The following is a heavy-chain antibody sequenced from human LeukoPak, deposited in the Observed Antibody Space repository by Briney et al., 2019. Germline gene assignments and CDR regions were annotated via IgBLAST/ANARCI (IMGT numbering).Heavy chain of an antibody. D-gene: IGHD4-11*01. J-gene: IGHJ4*02. CDR3: ARHYPPDYTFDC. Sequence: SETLSLTCTVPGASISSYYCSWIRQPPGKGLGWIGYIDYSGSPNFNRSLRTRVTISVDTSKNQFYLKLSSVTAADTAVNFCARHYPPDYTFDCWGRGTLVTVSS. CDR2: IDYSGSP. V-gene: IGHV4-59*08. CDR1: GASISSYY.